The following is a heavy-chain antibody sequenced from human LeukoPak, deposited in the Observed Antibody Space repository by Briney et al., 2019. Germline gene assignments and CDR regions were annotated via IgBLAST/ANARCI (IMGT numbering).Heavy chain of an antibody. CDR1: GGSISSSDHS. J-gene: IGHJ4*02. Sequence: SETLSLTCAVSGGSISSSDHSWSWIRQPPGKGLQWIGYIYHSGSTYYTPSLKSRVTISVDRSKNQFSLKLSSMTAADTAVYYCASFNYSSSLSFDYWGQGTLVTVSS. CDR2: IYHSGST. D-gene: IGHD6-6*01. CDR3: ASFNYSSSLSFDY. V-gene: IGHV4-30-2*01.